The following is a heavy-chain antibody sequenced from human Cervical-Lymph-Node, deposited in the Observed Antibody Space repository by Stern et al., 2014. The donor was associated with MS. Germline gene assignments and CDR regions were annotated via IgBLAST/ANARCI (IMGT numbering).Heavy chain of an antibody. CDR1: GFTFSSYA. CDR3: ASLTGHYGDYLRGFFHY. Sequence: EVQLVESGGGLVQPGGSLRLSCVDSGFTFSSYAMSWVRQAPGKGLELVSHISNSGDSTDYADSVKGRFTISRDNSKNTLYLQMISLRADDTAVYYCASLTGHYGDYLRGFFHYWGQGTLVTVSS. D-gene: IGHD4-17*01. CDR2: ISNSGDST. J-gene: IGHJ4*02. V-gene: IGHV3-23*04.